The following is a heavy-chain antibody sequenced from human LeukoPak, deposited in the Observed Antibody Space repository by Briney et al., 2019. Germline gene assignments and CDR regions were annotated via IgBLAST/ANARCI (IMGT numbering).Heavy chain of an antibody. D-gene: IGHD2-15*01. J-gene: IGHJ5*02. CDR3: ARRRGGLNWFDP. CDR1: GGSISSSSYY. Sequence: SETLSLTCTVSGGSISSSSYYWGWIRQPPGKGLEWIGSIYYSGSTYYNPSLKSRVTISVDTSKNQFSLKLSSVTAADTAVYYCARRRGGLNWFDPWGQGTLVTVSS. CDR2: IYYSGST. V-gene: IGHV4-39*01.